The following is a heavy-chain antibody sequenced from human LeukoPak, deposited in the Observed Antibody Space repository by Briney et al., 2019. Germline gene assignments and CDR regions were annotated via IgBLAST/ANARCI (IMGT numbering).Heavy chain of an antibody. CDR2: IYYSGST. D-gene: IGHD3-10*01. Sequence: SETLSLTCTVSGDSISSADYYWSWIRQPPGKGLEWIGYIYYSGSTYYNPSLKSRVTISVDTSKNQFSLKLSSVTAADTAVYYCARADYGSGYYGMDVWGQGTTVTVSS. J-gene: IGHJ6*02. CDR3: ARADYGSGYYGMDV. V-gene: IGHV4-30-4*08. CDR1: GDSISSADYY.